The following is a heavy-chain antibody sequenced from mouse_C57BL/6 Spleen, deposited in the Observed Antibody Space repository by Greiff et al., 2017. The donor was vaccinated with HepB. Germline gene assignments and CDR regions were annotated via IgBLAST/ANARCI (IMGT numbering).Heavy chain of an antibody. CDR1: GFTFSDYG. Sequence: DVKLVESGGGLVKPGGSLKLSCAASGFTFSDYGMHWVRQAPEKGLEWVAYISSGSSTIYYADTVKGRFTISRDNAKNTLFLQMTSLRSEDTAMYYCARPGYYGSSYVWYFDVWGTGTTVTVSS. V-gene: IGHV5-17*01. CDR2: ISSGSSTI. J-gene: IGHJ1*03. CDR3: ARPGYYGSSYVWYFDV. D-gene: IGHD1-1*01.